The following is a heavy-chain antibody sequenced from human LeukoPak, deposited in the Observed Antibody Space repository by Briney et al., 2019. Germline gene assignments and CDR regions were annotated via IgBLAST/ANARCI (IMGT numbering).Heavy chain of an antibody. D-gene: IGHD2-2*01. CDR3: DTRPRY. Sequence: GGSLRLSCVGSGLTFSSYDMNWVRQAPGKGLEWISYISNSGNTIYCADSVKGRFTISRDNAKNSLYLQMNSLRAEDTAVYYCDTRPRYWGQGTLVTVSS. J-gene: IGHJ4*02. CDR2: ISNSGNTI. CDR1: GLTFSSYD. V-gene: IGHV3-48*03.